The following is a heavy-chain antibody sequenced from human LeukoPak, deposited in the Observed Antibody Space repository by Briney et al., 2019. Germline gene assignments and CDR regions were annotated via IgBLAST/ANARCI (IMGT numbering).Heavy chain of an antibody. CDR2: IWYDGSNK. D-gene: IGHD6-19*01. CDR3: ARGPGIAVYYCDY. CDR1: GFTFSSYG. V-gene: IGHV3-33*01. Sequence: GRSLRLSCAPSGFTFSSYGMHWVRQAPGKGLEWVAVIWYDGSNKYYADSVKGRFTISRDNSKNTLYLQMNSLRAEDTAVYYCARGPGIAVYYCDYWGQGTLVSVSS. J-gene: IGHJ4*02.